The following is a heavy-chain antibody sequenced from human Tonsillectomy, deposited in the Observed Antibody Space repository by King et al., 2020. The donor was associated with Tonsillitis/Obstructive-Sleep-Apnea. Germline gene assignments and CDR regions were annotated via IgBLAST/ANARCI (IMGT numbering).Heavy chain of an antibody. D-gene: IGHD2-2*01. Sequence: VQLVQSGGGLVQPGRSLRLSCAASGFTFDDYAMYWVRQAPGKGLEWVSGISWNSGIILYADSVKGRFTISRDNAKNFLYLQMNSLGAEDTAFYYCTKVERQYCSTSSCQFDYWGQGTLVAVSS. CDR2: ISWNSGII. CDR3: TKVERQYCSTSSCQFDY. J-gene: IGHJ4*02. CDR1: GFTFDDYA. V-gene: IGHV3-9*01.